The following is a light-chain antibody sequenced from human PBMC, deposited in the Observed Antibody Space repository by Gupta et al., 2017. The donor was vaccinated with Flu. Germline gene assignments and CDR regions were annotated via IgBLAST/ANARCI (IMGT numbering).Light chain of an antibody. CDR1: SSDVGGYDY. J-gene: IGLJ1*01. Sequence: QSALTPPPSASGSPGQSVTISCTGTSSDVGGYDYVSWYQHHPGKAPKVMIYEVNKRPSGVPDRFSGSKSGNSASLTVSGLQAEDEADYYCSSFAGSTYVFGTGTKVTVL. CDR3: SSFAGSTYV. CDR2: EVN. V-gene: IGLV2-8*01.